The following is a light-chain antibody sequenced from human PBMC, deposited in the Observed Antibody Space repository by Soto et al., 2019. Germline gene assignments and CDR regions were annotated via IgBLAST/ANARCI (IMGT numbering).Light chain of an antibody. CDR1: QSVTDNY. CDR3: HKYGSST. CDR2: SAS. V-gene: IGKV3-20*01. J-gene: IGKJ4*01. Sequence: VLPQSPCTLSLSTGERATLSCRASQSVTDNYLSWYPEKPGQAPRLVISSASSRATGIPDRFSGSGYGTDFTLTISRLESEDFAGYYCHKYGSSTFGGGTKVDIK.